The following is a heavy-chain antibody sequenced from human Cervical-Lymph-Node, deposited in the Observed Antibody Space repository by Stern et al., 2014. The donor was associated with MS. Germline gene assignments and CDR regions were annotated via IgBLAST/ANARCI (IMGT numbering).Heavy chain of an antibody. Sequence: QVTLRESGPTLVKPTQTLTLTCRVSGFSLNTIGEGVGWIRQPPGKALEWLALIYWDDDRRYRPSLKDRLTITKDTSKSLVVLKMTNMDPLDTATYYCAHSSLSVGVSFDYWGQRSLITVSS. V-gene: IGHV2-5*02. J-gene: IGHJ4*02. D-gene: IGHD3-10*01. CDR1: GFSLNTIGEG. CDR3: AHSSLSVGVSFDY. CDR2: IYWDDDR.